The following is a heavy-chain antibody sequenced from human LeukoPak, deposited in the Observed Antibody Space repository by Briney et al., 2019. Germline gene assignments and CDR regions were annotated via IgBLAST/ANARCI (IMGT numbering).Heavy chain of an antibody. J-gene: IGHJ4*02. CDR1: GYTFTSYD. V-gene: IGHV1-46*01. CDR2: INPSGGST. CDR3: ARSLAYYDSSGYLDY. D-gene: IGHD3-22*01. Sequence: ASVKVSCKASGYTFTSYDINWVRQAPGQGLEWMGIINPSGGSTSYAQKFQGRVTMTRDTSTSTVYMELSSLRSEDTAVYYCARSLAYYDSSGYLDYWGQGTLVTVSS.